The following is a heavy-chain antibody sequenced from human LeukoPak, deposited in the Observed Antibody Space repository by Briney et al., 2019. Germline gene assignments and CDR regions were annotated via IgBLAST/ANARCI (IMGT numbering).Heavy chain of an antibody. D-gene: IGHD3-16*01. V-gene: IGHV3-23*01. Sequence: GGSLRPSCAASGFTFSSHGMNWVRQAPGKGLEWVSGISPSGGITYYTDSVKGRFTISRDNSKNTQSLQMNSLRAEDTAVYYCAKDDDWGRYKHWGQGTLVTVSS. CDR1: GFTFSSHG. CDR3: AKDDDWGRYKH. J-gene: IGHJ1*01. CDR2: ISPSGGIT.